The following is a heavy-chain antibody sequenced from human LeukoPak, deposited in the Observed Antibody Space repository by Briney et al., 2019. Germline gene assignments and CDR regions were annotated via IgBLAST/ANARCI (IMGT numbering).Heavy chain of an antibody. Sequence: PSETLSLTCAVYGGSFSGYYWSWIRQPPGKGLEWIGEINHSGSTNYNPSLKSRVTISVDTSKNQFSLKLGSVTAADTAVYYCARNSAAAGYGMDVWGKGTTVTASS. CDR1: GGSFSGYY. D-gene: IGHD6-13*01. V-gene: IGHV4-34*01. CDR3: ARNSAAAGYGMDV. CDR2: INHSGST. J-gene: IGHJ6*04.